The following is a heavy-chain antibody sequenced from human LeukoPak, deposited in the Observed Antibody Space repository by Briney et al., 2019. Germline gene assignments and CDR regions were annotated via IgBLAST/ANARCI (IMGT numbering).Heavy chain of an antibody. V-gene: IGHV3-11*01. CDR3: ARDLNRGMDV. J-gene: IGHJ6*02. Sequence: GGSLRLSCKASGFTFSDYYINWVRQAPGKGLEWLSYISGNSRHIQYAESVKGRFTISRDNGLQLLYLQMDSLTDADTAIYFCARDLNRGMDVWGRGTTVTVSS. CDR1: GFTFSDYY. CDR2: ISGNSRHI.